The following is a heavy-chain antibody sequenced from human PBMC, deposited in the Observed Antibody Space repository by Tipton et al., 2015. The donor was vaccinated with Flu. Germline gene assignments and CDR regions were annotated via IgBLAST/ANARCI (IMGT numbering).Heavy chain of an antibody. V-gene: IGHV4-38-2*01. CDR3: ARAGAHGYTLVQDS. D-gene: IGHD5-24*01. CDR1: GDSIRSDYF. J-gene: IGHJ4*02. CDR2: IHRSGST. Sequence: TLSLTCAVSGDSIRSDYFWGWIRQPPGKGLEWIATIHRSGSTKYNPSLKSRVTISVDTSENNFSLKLTAVTAADTAVYYCARAGAHGYTLVQDSWGQGALVTVSS.